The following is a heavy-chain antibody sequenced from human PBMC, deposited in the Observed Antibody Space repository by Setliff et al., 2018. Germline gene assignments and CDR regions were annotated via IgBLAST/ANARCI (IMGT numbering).Heavy chain of an antibody. J-gene: IGHJ3*02. D-gene: IGHD3-10*01. Sequence: ASVKVSCKTSGYIFTNYYVHWVRQAPGQGLEWMGVMNPGRGSRNYAQRFQGRVTMTSDTSTSTVYMELSRLRSDDTAVYYCARDLNRWFGEFAFDIWGQGTMVTVSS. CDR1: GYIFTNYY. CDR3: ARDLNRWFGEFAFDI. V-gene: IGHV1-46*01. CDR2: MNPGRGSR.